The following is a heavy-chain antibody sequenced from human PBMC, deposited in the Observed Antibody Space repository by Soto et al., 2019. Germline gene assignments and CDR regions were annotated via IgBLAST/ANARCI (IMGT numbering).Heavy chain of an antibody. D-gene: IGHD3-10*01. V-gene: IGHV1-69*08. CDR2: IIPILGIA. J-gene: IGHJ5*02. CDR3: AREDGYGSGEFDP. CDR1: GGTFSSYT. Sequence: QVQLVQSGAEVKKPGSSVKVSCKASGGTFSSYTISWVRQAPGQGVEWMGRIIPILGIANYAQKFQGRVTITADNSTSTAYMELSSLRSEDTAVYYCAREDGYGSGEFDPWGQGTLVTVSS.